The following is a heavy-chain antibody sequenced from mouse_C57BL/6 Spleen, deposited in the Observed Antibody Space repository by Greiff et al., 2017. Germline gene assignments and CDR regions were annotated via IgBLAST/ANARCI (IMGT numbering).Heavy chain of an antibody. V-gene: IGHV1-59*01. D-gene: IGHD2-5*01. J-gene: IGHJ1*03. Sequence: QVQLQQPGAELVRPGTSVKLSCKASGYTFTSYWMHWVKQRPGQGLEWIGAIDPSDSYTNYNQKFKGKATLTVDTSSSTAYMQLSSLTSEDSAVYYCARSGSNYWYFDVWGTGTTVTVSS. CDR3: ARSGSNYWYFDV. CDR2: IDPSDSYT. CDR1: GYTFTSYW.